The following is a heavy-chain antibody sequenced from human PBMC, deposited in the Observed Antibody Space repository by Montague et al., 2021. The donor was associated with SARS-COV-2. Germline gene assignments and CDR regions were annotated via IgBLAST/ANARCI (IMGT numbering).Heavy chain of an antibody. CDR1: GGSISSGGYY. J-gene: IGHJ4*02. CDR3: ARVRGGFLEWLLYFDY. V-gene: IGHV4-31*03. D-gene: IGHD3-3*01. CDR2: IYYSGST. Sequence: TLSLTCTVSGGSISSGGYYWSWIRQHPGKGLEWIGYIYYSGSTYYNPSLKGRVTISVDTSKNQFSLKLSSVTAADTAVYYCARVRGGFLEWLLYFDYWGQGTLVTVSS.